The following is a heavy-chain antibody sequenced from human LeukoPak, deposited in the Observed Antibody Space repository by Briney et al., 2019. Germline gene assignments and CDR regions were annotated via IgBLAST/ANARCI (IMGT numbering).Heavy chain of an antibody. CDR2: MNPNSCNT. V-gene: IGHV1-8*01. J-gene: IGHJ4*02. D-gene: IGHD3-10*01. CDR1: GYTFTSYD. Sequence: GASVKVSCKASGYTFTSYDINWVRQATGQGLEWMGGMNPNSCNTGYAQKFQGRVPMTRNTSISTAYMELSSLRSEDTAVYYCARRGGDYYGSGTSDYWGQGTLVTVSS. CDR3: ARRGGDYYGSGTSDY.